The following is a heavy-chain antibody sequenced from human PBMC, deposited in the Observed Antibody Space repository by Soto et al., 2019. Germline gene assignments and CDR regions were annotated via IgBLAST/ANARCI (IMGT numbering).Heavy chain of an antibody. CDR3: AHRAAAGYYFDY. CDR1: GFSLSTSGVG. J-gene: IGHJ4*02. V-gene: IGHV2-5*02. D-gene: IGHD6-13*01. Sequence: QITLKESGPTLVKPTQTLTVTCTFSGFSLSTSGVGVGWIRQPPGKALEWLALIYWDDDKRYSPSLKSRLTVTKDTSKNQVVLTMTNMDPVDTATYYCAHRAAAGYYFDYWGQGTLITVSS. CDR2: IYWDDDK.